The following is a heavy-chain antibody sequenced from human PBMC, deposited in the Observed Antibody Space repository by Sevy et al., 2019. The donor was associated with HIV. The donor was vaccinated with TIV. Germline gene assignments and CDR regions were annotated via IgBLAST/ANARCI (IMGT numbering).Heavy chain of an antibody. CDR2: IRNKPKSYTR. D-gene: IGHD6-19*01. CDR3: AAVAANKGYFDI. CDR1: GFAFGDLY. V-gene: IGHV3-72*01. Sequence: GGSLRLSCAASGFAFGDLYMDWVRQAPGKGLEWVGHIRNKPKSYTREYAASVKGRFTISRDDSRNSLYLQMNSLKTEDTAVYYCAAVAANKGYFDIWGRGSLVTVSS. J-gene: IGHJ2*01.